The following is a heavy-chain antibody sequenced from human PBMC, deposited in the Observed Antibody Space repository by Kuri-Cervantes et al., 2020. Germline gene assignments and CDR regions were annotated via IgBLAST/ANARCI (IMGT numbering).Heavy chain of an antibody. CDR2: LSYDGNYK. CDR1: GFTFSTYG. D-gene: IGHD2-15*01. CDR3: ARDTSCRGYICYPRFDP. J-gene: IGHJ5*02. Sequence: GGSLRLSCAASGFTFSTYGMHWVRQAPGKGLEWVAGLSYDGNYKYYADSVKGRFTISRDNSKETLYLQMDSLRAEDTAVYYCARDTSCRGYICYPRFDPWGQGTLVTVSS. V-gene: IGHV3-30*03.